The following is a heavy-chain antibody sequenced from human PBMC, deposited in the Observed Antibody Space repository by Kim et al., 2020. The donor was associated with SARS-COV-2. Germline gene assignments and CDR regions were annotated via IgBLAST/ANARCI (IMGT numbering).Heavy chain of an antibody. Sequence: SETLSLTCAVYGRSFSGYYWSWIRQPPGKGLEWIGEINHSGSTNYNPSLKSRVTISVDTSKNQFSLKLSSVTAADTAVYYCARVESGYSYGPDYWGQGTLVTVSS. D-gene: IGHD5-18*01. CDR1: GRSFSGYY. J-gene: IGHJ4*02. V-gene: IGHV4-34*01. CDR2: INHSGST. CDR3: ARVESGYSYGPDY.